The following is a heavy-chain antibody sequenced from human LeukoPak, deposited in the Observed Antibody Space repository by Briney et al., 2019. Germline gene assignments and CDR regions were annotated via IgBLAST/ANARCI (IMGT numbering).Heavy chain of an antibody. CDR1: GGSISSGDYY. Sequence: SETLSLTCTVSGGSISSGDYYWSWIRQPPGKGLEWIRYIYYSGSTYYNPSLKSRVTISVDTSKNQFSLKLSSVTAADTAVYYCATIGYYDILTGYRPFDYWGQGTLVTVSS. D-gene: IGHD3-9*01. CDR2: IYYSGST. CDR3: ATIGYYDILTGYRPFDY. J-gene: IGHJ4*02. V-gene: IGHV4-30-4*01.